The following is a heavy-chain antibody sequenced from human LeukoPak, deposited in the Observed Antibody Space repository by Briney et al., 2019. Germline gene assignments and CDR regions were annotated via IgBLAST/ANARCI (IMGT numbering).Heavy chain of an antibody. CDR2: MYYSGSA. CDR1: GASISNYY. J-gene: IGHJ4*02. D-gene: IGHD6-13*01. Sequence: SETLSLTCTVSGASISNYYWSWIRQPPGKGLEWIGSMYYSGSANYNPSLKSRVTMSVDTSKDQFSLKLTSVTAADAALYYCARTSLAAVLDYWGQGTLVTVSS. V-gene: IGHV4-59*01. CDR3: ARTSLAAVLDY.